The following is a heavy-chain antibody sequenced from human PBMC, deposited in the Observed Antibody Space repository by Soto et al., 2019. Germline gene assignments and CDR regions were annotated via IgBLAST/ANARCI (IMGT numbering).Heavy chain of an antibody. V-gene: IGHV1-69*01. CDR2: IIPIFGTA. CDR1: GGTFSSYA. D-gene: IGHD3-22*01. CDR3: ASRYYYDSSGYFGPPDY. J-gene: IGHJ4*02. Sequence: QVQLVQSGAEVKKPGSSVKVSCKASGGTFSSYAISWVRQAPGQGLEWMGGIIPIFGTANYAQKFQGRVTITADESTSTAYMELSSLRSEDTAGYYCASRYYYDSSGYFGPPDYWGQGTLVTVSS.